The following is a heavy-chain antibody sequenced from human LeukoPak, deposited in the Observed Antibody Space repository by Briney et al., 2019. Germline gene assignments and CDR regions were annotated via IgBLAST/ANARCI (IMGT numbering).Heavy chain of an antibody. D-gene: IGHD3-9*01. CDR3: AKGRGLRYFDWLLLYY. J-gene: IGHJ4*02. CDR1: GFTFSSYG. CDR2: IWYDGSNK. Sequence: GGSLRLSCAASGFTFSSYGMHWVRQAPGKGLEWVAVIWYDGSNKYYADSVKGRFTISRDNSKNTLYLQMNSLRAEDTAVYYCAKGRGLRYFDWLLLYYWGQGTLVTVSS. V-gene: IGHV3-30*02.